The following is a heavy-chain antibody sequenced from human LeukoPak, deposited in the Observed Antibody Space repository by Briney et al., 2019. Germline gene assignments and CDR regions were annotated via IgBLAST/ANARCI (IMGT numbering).Heavy chain of an antibody. Sequence: GGSLRLSCAASGFTFSSYSMNWVRQAPGKGLEWVSYISSSSSTIYYADSVKGRFTISRDNAKNSLYLQMNSLRAEDTAVYYCARDYHRGYSYGEPDYWGQGTLVTVSS. CDR3: ARDYHRGYSYGEPDY. J-gene: IGHJ4*02. V-gene: IGHV3-48*01. CDR1: GFTFSSYS. CDR2: ISSSSSTI. D-gene: IGHD5-18*01.